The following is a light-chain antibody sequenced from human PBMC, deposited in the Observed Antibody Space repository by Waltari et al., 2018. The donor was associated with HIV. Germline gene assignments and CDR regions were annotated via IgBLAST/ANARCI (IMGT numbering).Light chain of an antibody. J-gene: IGKJ4*01. CDR3: QQYYSTPLT. V-gene: IGKV4-1*01. Sequence: DIVLTQSPDSLRVSLGEGATTNCRPSRSVLYTSTNKNYLAWYQQKVGQPPKVVIYWASTRESGVPDRFSGSGSGTNFTLTINNLQAEDVALYFCQQYYSTPLTFGGGTKVEIK. CDR1: RSVLYTSTNKNY. CDR2: WAS.